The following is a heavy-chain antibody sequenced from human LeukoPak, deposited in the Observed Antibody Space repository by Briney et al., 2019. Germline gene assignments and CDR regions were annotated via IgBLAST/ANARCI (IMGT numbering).Heavy chain of an antibody. CDR3: AKDIIKGIAVAGREDY. V-gene: IGHV3-30-3*01. CDR2: ISYDGSNK. Sequence: GRSLRLSCAASGFTFSSYAMHWVRQAPGKGLEWVAVISYDGSNKYYADSVKGRFTISRDNSKNTLYPQMNSLRAEDTAVYYCAKDIIKGIAVAGREDYWGQGTLVTVSS. CDR1: GFTFSSYA. J-gene: IGHJ4*02. D-gene: IGHD6-19*01.